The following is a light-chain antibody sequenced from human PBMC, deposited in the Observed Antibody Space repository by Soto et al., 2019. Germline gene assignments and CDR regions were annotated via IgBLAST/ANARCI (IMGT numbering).Light chain of an antibody. CDR2: DAS. CDR3: QQRSNWPWT. CDR1: QSVSSY. J-gene: IGKJ1*01. V-gene: IGKV3-11*01. Sequence: EIVLTQSASTLSLSAGERATLSCRASQSVSSYLAWYQQKPGQAPRLLIYDASNRATGIPARFSGSGSGTDFNLTISSLETEDFAVYYCQQRSNWPWTFGQGTKVDIK.